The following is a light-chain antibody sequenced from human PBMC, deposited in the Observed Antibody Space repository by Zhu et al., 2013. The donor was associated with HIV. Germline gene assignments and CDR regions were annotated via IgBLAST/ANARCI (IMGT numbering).Light chain of an antibody. CDR1: ASNIGTNY. CDR3: AAWDDSLSGHVV. J-gene: IGLJ2*01. V-gene: IGLV1-47*01. CDR2: RND. Sequence: QSVVTQSPSASATAGQRVTISCSGSASNIGTNYVYWYQQLPGMAPKVLIYRNDHRPSGVPDRFSGSKSGTSASLAISGLRSEDEADYYCAAWDDSLSGHVVFGGGTKLTVL.